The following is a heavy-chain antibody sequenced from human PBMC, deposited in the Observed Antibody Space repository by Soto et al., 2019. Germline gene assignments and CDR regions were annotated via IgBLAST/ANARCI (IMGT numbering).Heavy chain of an antibody. D-gene: IGHD3-22*01. Sequence: GGSLRLSCAASGFTFSDYYMSWIRQAPGKGLEWVSYISSSSSYTNYADSVKGRFTISRDNAKNSLYLQMNSLRAEDTAVYYCARTKYYYDSSGSHPVRYFDYWGQGTLVTVSS. CDR3: ARTKYYYDSSGSHPVRYFDY. V-gene: IGHV3-11*03. CDR2: ISSSSSYT. CDR1: GFTFSDYY. J-gene: IGHJ4*02.